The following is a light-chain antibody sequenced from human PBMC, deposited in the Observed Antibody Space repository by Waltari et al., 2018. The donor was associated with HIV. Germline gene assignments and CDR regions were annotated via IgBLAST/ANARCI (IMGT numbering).Light chain of an antibody. V-gene: IGLV4-69*01. CDR3: QTWGTGIQV. CDR1: RVHSPYA. Sequence: QLVLTQSPSASASLGGSVKLTCTLSRVHSPYALAWHPQQPQQGPRYFMRVNSDGSHSKGDGIPDRFSGSSSGAERYLTISSLQSEDEAEYYCQTWGTGIQVFGGGTKLTVL. J-gene: IGLJ3*02. CDR2: VNSDGSH.